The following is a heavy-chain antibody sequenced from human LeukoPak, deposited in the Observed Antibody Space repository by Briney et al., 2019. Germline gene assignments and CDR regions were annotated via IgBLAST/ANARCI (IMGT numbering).Heavy chain of an antibody. V-gene: IGHV3-11*01. Sequence: GGSLRLSCAASGLTFSDYYMSWIRQAPGKGLEWVSYISSSGSTIYYADSVRGRFTISRDNAKNSLYLQMNSLRAEDTAVYYCARDSRSYYDFWSGLNWFDPWGQGTLVTVSS. CDR3: ARDSRSYYDFWSGLNWFDP. J-gene: IGHJ5*02. CDR1: GLTFSDYY. D-gene: IGHD3-3*01. CDR2: ISSSGSTI.